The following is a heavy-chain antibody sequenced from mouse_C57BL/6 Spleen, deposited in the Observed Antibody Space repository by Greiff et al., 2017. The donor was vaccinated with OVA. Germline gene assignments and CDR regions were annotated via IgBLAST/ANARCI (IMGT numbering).Heavy chain of an antibody. CDR3: AITTVDYYAMDY. CDR1: GYTFTSYW. D-gene: IGHD1-1*01. J-gene: IGHJ4*01. V-gene: IGHV1-69*01. Sequence: QVQLQQPGAELVMPGASVKLSCKASGYTFTSYWMHWVKQRPGQGLEWIGEIDPSDSYTNYNQKFKGKSTLTVDKSSSTAYRQLSSLTSEDSAVYYCAITTVDYYAMDYWGQGTSVTVSS. CDR2: IDPSDSYT.